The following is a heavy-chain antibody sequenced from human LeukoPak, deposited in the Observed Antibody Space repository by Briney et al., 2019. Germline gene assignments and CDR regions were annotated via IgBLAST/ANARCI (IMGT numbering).Heavy chain of an antibody. CDR3: AVVDSTSGSPSDY. J-gene: IGHJ4*02. D-gene: IGHD3-10*01. Sequence: ASVKVSCKASGYTFTSYGISWVRQAPGQGLEWMGWISPYNGNRNYGQKVQGRVTMTTDTSTSTVYMELRSLRSDDTAVYYCAVVDSTSGSPSDYWGQGTLVTVSS. CDR1: GYTFTSYG. V-gene: IGHV1-18*01. CDR2: ISPYNGNR.